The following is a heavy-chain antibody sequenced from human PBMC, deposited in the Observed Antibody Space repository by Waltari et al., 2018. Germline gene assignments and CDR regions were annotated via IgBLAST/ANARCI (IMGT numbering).Heavy chain of an antibody. J-gene: IGHJ5*02. Sequence: EVQLVESGGGLVQPGGSLRLSCAASGFTFSNYWMNWLRQAPGKGMKGGANVQHEGTGKYYLDPVKGRFTISRDNAKSSLYLQMDSLRAEDMAIYYCARDGRGVNSQFNLFDLWGQGLQVTVSS. V-gene: IGHV3-7*01. CDR1: GFTFSNYW. D-gene: IGHD2-8*01. CDR3: ARDGRGVNSQFNLFDL. CDR2: VQHEGTGK.